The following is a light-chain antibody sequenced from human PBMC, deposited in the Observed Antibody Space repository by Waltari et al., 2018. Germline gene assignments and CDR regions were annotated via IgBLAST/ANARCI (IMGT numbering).Light chain of an antibody. CDR1: QSISNW. CDR2: KAS. V-gene: IGKV1-5*03. CDR3: QQYYTYPYT. J-gene: IGKJ2*01. Sequence: DIQMTQSPSTLSASVGDQVTITCRASQSISNWLAWYQQKPGKAPKLLIYKASSLESGVPLRFRGSGSGTEFTLSISTLQPDDFATYLCQQYYTYPYTFGQGTKLEIK.